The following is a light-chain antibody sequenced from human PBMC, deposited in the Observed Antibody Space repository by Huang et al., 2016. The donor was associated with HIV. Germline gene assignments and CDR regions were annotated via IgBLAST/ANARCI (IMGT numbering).Light chain of an antibody. Sequence: IVLTQSPGTLSLSPGERATLSCRASQSVSSSYLTWYQQKPGQAPRLLIYGASNRATGIPDRFTGSGSGTDFTLTISRLEPEDFAVYYCQQGYTFGQGTKLEIK. V-gene: IGKV3-20*01. CDR2: GAS. CDR3: QQGYT. CDR1: QSVSSSY. J-gene: IGKJ2*01.